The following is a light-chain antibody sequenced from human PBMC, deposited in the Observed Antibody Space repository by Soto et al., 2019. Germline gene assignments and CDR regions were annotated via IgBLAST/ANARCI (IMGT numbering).Light chain of an antibody. CDR2: DVH. CDR3: GSYTASAPFYV. J-gene: IGLJ1*01. CDR1: RTDVDGHDY. V-gene: IGLV2-14*03. Sequence: QSALTQPASVSGSPGQSITISCTGTRTDVDGHDYVSWYQQHPGQAPKLIIFDVHNRPSGVSSRFSGSKSGDTASLTLSGLQAEDDGDYYCGSYTASAPFYVFGTGTKLTVL.